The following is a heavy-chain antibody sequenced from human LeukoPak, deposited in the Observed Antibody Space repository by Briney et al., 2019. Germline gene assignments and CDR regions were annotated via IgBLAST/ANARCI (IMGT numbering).Heavy chain of an antibody. D-gene: IGHD1-26*01. CDR1: GGSISSYY. CDR3: ARGYSGSYGRFDP. CDR2: IYYSGST. V-gene: IGHV4-59*01. Sequence: SETLSPTCTVSGGSISSYYWSWIRQPPGKGLEWIGYIYYSGSTSYNPSLKSRVTISVDTSKNQFSLNLSSVTAADTAVYYCARGYSGSYGRFDPWGQGTLVTVSS. J-gene: IGHJ5*02.